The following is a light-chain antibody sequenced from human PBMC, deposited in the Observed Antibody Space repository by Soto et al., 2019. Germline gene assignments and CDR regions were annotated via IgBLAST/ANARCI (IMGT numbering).Light chain of an antibody. CDR1: QSVSSN. CDR2: GAS. J-gene: IGKJ5*01. CDR3: QQYNNWHPIT. Sequence: EILLTQSPATLSVSPGERATLSCRARQSVSSNFAWYQQKPGQAPRLLIYGASTRATGIPARFSGSGSGTEFTLTISSLQSEDFAFYYCQQYNNWHPITFGQGTRLEIK. V-gene: IGKV3-15*01.